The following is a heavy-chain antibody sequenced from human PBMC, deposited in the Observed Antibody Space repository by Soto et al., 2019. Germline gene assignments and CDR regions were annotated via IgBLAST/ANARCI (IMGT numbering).Heavy chain of an antibody. J-gene: IGHJ5*02. D-gene: IGHD3-10*01. V-gene: IGHV4-59*01. CDR1: GGSIGGYY. CDR3: ANSHGSGTYFLS. CDR2: ISYSGSA. Sequence: SETLSLTCTVSGGSIGGYYWNWIRQPPGKGLEWMGYISYSGSADYNPSLKSRVTISQDPSRNQFSLRLSSVTAADTATYYCANSHGSGTYFLSWGQGTLVTVSS.